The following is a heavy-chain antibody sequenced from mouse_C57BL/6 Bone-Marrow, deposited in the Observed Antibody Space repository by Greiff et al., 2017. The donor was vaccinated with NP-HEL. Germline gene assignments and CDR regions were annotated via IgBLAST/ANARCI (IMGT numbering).Heavy chain of an antibody. Sequence: EVQGVESGGGLVQPKGSLKLSCAASGFSFNTYAMNWVRQAPGKGLEWVARIRSTSNNYATYYADSVKDRFTISRDDSASMLYLQMNNLKTEDTAMYYGVRHRLPIGYFDVWGTGTTVTGSS. CDR2: IRSTSNNYAT. J-gene: IGHJ1*03. D-gene: IGHD2-4*01. V-gene: IGHV10-1*01. CDR1: GFSFNTYA. CDR3: VRHRLPIGYFDV.